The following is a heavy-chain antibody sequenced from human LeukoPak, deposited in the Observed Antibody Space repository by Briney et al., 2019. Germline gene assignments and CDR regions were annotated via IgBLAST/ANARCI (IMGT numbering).Heavy chain of an antibody. D-gene: IGHD3-10*01. V-gene: IGHV3-7*02. CDR2: INQDGHEK. CDR3: ARIGGSGSYSGHYFDH. J-gene: IGHJ4*02. CDR1: GFTFSSYW. Sequence: PGGSLRLSCVTSGFTFSSYWMTWVRQAPGKGLEWVANINQDGHEKNYVDSVKGRFTMSRDNAKNTMYLQMNSLRAEDTAVYYCARIGGSGSYSGHYFDHWGQGTLVTVSS.